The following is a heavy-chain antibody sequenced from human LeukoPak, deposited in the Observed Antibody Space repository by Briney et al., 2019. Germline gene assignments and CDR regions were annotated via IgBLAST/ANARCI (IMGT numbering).Heavy chain of an antibody. CDR3: ARINYDYISGSYYFDY. Sequence: GGSLRLSCAASGFTFSSYAMSWVRQAPGKGLEWVSAISGSGGSTYYADSVKGRFTISRDNSKNTLYLQMNSLRAEDTAVYYCARINYDYISGSYYFDYWGQGTLVTVSS. J-gene: IGHJ4*02. CDR1: GFTFSSYA. D-gene: IGHD3-16*01. V-gene: IGHV3-23*01. CDR2: ISGSGGST.